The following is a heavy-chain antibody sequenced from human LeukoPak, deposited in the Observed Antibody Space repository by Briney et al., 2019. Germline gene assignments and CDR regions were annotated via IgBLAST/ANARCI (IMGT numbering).Heavy chain of an antibody. CDR3: ARDKDGVITRYFDY. Sequence: GRSLRLSCAASGFTFSSYAMHWVRQAPGKGLGWVAVISYDGSNKYYADSVKGRFTISRDNSKNTLYLQMNSLRAEDTAVYYCARDKDGVITRYFDYWGQGTLVTVSS. CDR1: GFTFSSYA. J-gene: IGHJ4*02. D-gene: IGHD3-22*01. V-gene: IGHV3-30-3*01. CDR2: ISYDGSNK.